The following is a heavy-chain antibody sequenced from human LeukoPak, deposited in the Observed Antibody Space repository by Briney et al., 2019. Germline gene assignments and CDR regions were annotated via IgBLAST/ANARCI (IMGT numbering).Heavy chain of an antibody. CDR1: GGSISSYY. V-gene: IGHV4-4*07. D-gene: IGHD3-22*01. J-gene: IGHJ4*02. CDR2: IYTSGST. CDR3: ARLYYDSSGYYQICYFDY. Sequence: SETLSLTCTVSGGSISSYYWSWIRQPAGKGLEWIGRIYTSGSTNYNPSLKSRVTISVDTSKSQFSLNLSSVTAADTAVYYCARLYYDSSGYYQICYFDYWGQGTLVTVSS.